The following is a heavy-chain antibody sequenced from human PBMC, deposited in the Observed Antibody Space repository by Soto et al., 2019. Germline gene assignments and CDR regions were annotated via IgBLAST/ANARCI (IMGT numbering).Heavy chain of an antibody. CDR3: ARVLPDYGEHGGDFDY. Sequence: GASVKVSCKTSGYTFTSYYMHWVRQAPGQGLEWMGIINPSGGSTSYAQKFQGRVTMTRDTSTSTVYMELSSLRSEDTAVYYCARVLPDYGEHGGDFDYWGQGTLVTVSS. CDR1: GYTFTSYY. D-gene: IGHD4-17*01. J-gene: IGHJ4*02. V-gene: IGHV1-46*01. CDR2: INPSGGST.